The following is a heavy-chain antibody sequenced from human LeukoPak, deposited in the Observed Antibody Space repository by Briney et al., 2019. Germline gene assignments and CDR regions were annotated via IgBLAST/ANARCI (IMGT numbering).Heavy chain of an antibody. D-gene: IGHD5-12*01. CDR3: ARDVDIVATTEFDY. V-gene: IGHV1-8*01. CDR2: MNPNSGNS. Sequence: ASVKVSCKASGYTFTSYDINWVRQATGQGLEWMGWMNPNSGNSGYAQKFQGRVTMTRNTSISTAYMELSSLRSEDTAVYYCARDVDIVATTEFDYWGQGTLVTVSS. J-gene: IGHJ4*02. CDR1: GYTFTSYD.